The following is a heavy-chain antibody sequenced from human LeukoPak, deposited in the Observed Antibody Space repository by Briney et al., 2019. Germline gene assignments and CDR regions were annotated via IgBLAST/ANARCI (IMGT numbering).Heavy chain of an antibody. V-gene: IGHV4-39*01. D-gene: IGHD3-3*01. CDR3: ARHSGHYDFWSAYLRY. Sequence: SETLSLTCTVSGGSISSSSYYWGWIRRPPGQGLEWIGSIYYSGSTYYNPSLKSRVTISVDTSKNQFSLKLSSVTAAGTAVYYCARHSGHYDFWSAYLRYWGQGTLVTVSS. CDR2: IYYSGST. J-gene: IGHJ4*02. CDR1: GGSISSSSYY.